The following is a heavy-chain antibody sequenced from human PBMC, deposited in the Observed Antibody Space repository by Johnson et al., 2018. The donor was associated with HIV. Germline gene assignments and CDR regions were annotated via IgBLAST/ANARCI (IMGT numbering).Heavy chain of an antibody. V-gene: IGHV3-66*01. CDR3: ARDGESQQLQLGDAFDV. CDR2: IYSGGST. Sequence: VQLVESGGGLIQPGGSLRLSCAASGFTVSSNYMSWVRQAPGKGLEWVSVIYSGGSTYYADSVRGRFTISRDNSKNTLYLQMSSLKVEDTAMYYCARDGESQQLQLGDAFDVWGQGTMVIVSS. D-gene: IGHD6-13*01. J-gene: IGHJ3*01. CDR1: GFTVSSNY.